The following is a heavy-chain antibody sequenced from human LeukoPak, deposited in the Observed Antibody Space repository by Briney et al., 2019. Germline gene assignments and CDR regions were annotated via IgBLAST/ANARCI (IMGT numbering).Heavy chain of an antibody. D-gene: IGHD3-3*01. CDR1: GGSISSYY. V-gene: IGHV4-4*07. Sequence: PSETLSLTCTVSGGSISSYYWSWIRQPAGKGLEWIGRIYTSGSTNYNPSLKSRVTMSVDTSKNQFSLKLSSVTAADTAVYYCARDRGRTIFGVVIVRFDYWGQGTLVTVSS. CDR2: IYTSGST. CDR3: ARDRGRTIFGVVIVRFDY. J-gene: IGHJ4*02.